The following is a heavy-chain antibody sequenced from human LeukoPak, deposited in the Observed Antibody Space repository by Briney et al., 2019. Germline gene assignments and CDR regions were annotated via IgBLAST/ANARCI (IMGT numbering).Heavy chain of an antibody. CDR2: IKQDGSEK. CDR3: ARDYDYGDYPGY. CDR1: GFTLSNYW. J-gene: IGHJ4*02. V-gene: IGHV3-7*05. D-gene: IGHD4-17*01. Sequence: PGGSLRLSCATSGFTLSNYWMSWVRQAPGKGLEWVAIIKQDGSEKYYVDSVKGRFTISRDNAKKSLYLQMNSLRAEDTALYYCARDYDYGDYPGYWGQGTLVTVSS.